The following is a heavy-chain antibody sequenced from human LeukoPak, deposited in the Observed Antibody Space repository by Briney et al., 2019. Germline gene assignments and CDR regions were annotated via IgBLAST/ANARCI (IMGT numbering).Heavy chain of an antibody. V-gene: IGHV3-23*01. D-gene: IGHD3-9*01. CDR3: AKDSYDILTGYSGDYYYYYMDV. CDR1: GFTFSSYA. CDR2: ISGSGGST. Sequence: GGSLRLSCAASGFTFSSYAMNWVRQAPGKGLEWVSGISGSGGSTYYADSVKGRFTISRDNSKNTLYLQMNSLRAEDTAVYYCAKDSYDILTGYSGDYYYYYMDVWGKGTTVTISS. J-gene: IGHJ6*03.